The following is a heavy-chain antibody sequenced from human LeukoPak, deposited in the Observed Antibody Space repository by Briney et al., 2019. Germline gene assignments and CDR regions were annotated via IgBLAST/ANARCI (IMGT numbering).Heavy chain of an antibody. CDR3: AMNNVYGSGKSYYYYMDV. CDR2: IWYDGSNK. CDR1: GFTFSSYG. V-gene: IGHV3-33*01. Sequence: PGRSLRLSCAASGFTFSSYGMHWVRQAPGKGLEWVAVIWYDGSNKYYADSVKGRFTISRDNSKNTLYLQMNSLRAEDTAVYYCAMNNVYGSGKSYYYYMDVWGKGTTVTVSS. J-gene: IGHJ6*03. D-gene: IGHD3-10*01.